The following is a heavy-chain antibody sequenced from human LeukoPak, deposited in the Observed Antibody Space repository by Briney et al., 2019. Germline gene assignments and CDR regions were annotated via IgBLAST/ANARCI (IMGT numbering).Heavy chain of an antibody. CDR3: ATRADSSGYYDNDY. J-gene: IGHJ4*02. D-gene: IGHD3-22*01. CDR1: GYTFTSYD. V-gene: IGHV1-8*01. CDR2: MNPNSGNT. Sequence: GASVKVSCKASGYTFTSYDINWVRQATGQGLEWMGWMNPNSGNTGYAQKFQGRVTMTRNTSISTAYMELSSLRSEDTAVYYCATRADSSGYYDNDYWGQGTLVTVSS.